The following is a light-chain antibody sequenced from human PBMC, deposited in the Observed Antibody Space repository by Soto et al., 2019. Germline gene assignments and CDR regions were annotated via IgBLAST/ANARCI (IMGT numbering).Light chain of an antibody. CDR2: DAS. V-gene: IGKV3-20*01. CDR3: QQYGNSPL. J-gene: IGKJ5*01. CDR1: QSVNSNY. Sequence: EILITQSPATLSVSPGERATLSCRASQSVNSNYFAWYQQQPGKAPRLLIYDASSRAIGIPDRFSGSGSGTDFTLTISRLEPEDFAVYYCQQYGNSPLFGQGTRLEI.